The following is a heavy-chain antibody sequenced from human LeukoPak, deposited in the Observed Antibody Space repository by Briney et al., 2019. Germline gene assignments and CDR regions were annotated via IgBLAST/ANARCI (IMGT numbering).Heavy chain of an antibody. D-gene: IGHD2-15*01. CDR2: IYYSGST. J-gene: IGHJ4*02. Sequence: GSLRLSCAASGFTFSSYAMSWVRQAPGKGLEWIGYIYYSGSTYYNPSLKSRVTISVDTSKNQFSLKLSSVTAADTAVYYCARLPEVAHFDHWGQGTLVTVSS. CDR3: ARLPEVAHFDH. V-gene: IGHV4-59*08. CDR1: GFTFSSYA.